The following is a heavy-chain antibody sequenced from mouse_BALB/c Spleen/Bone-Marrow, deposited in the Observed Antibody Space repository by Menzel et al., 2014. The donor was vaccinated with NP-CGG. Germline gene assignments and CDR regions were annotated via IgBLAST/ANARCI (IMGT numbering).Heavy chain of an antibody. J-gene: IGHJ3*01. V-gene: IGHV1S81*02. D-gene: IGHD1-1*01. CDR2: INPSNGRT. CDR3: ARENYGSSPAY. Sequence: QVQLQQSGAELVKPGASVKLSCKASGYTFTSYWMHWVKQRPGQGLEWIGEINPSNGRTNLNEKFKSKATLTVDKSSSTAYMHLNSLTSEDSAVYYCARENYGSSPAYWGQGTLVTVSA. CDR1: GYTFTSYW.